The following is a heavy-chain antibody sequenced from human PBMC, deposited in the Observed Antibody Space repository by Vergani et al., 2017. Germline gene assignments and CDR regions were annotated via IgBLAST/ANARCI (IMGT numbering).Heavy chain of an antibody. D-gene: IGHD2-15*01. V-gene: IGHV3-23*01. J-gene: IGHJ4*02. Sequence: EVQLLESGGGLVQPGGSLRLSCAAPGFTFSSYAMRWVRQAPGKGLEWVSAISGSGGSTYYADSGKGLFTISRDNSKNTLYLQMNSLRAEDTAVYYCAKDRRWLYWGQGTLVTVSS. CDR2: ISGSGGST. CDR1: GFTFSSYA. CDR3: AKDRRWLY.